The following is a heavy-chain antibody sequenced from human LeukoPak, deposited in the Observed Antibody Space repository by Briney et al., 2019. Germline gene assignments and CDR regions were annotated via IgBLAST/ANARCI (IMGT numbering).Heavy chain of an antibody. V-gene: IGHV4-34*01. CDR1: GGSFSGYY. CDR2: INHSGST. Sequence: SETLSLTCAVYGGSFSGYYWSWIRQPPGKGLEWIGEINHSGSTNYNPSLKRRVTISVDTSKHQFSLKLSSVTAADTAVYYCAREPDYQDAFDIWGQGTMVTVSS. CDR3: AREPDYQDAFDI. D-gene: IGHD4-11*01. J-gene: IGHJ3*02.